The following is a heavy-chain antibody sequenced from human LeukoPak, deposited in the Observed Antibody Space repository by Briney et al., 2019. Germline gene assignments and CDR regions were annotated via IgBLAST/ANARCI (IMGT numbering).Heavy chain of an antibody. J-gene: IGHJ6*03. D-gene: IGHD3-10*01. CDR2: FDPEDGET. Sequence: ASVKVSCKVSGYTLTELSMHWVRQAPGKGLEWMGGFDPEDGETIYAQKFRGRVTVTEDTSTDTDYMELSSLRSEDTAVYDCATSITMVRGVIITNYYYYMDVWGKGTTVSVSS. CDR1: GYTLTELS. CDR3: ATSITMVRGVIITNYYYYMDV. V-gene: IGHV1-24*01.